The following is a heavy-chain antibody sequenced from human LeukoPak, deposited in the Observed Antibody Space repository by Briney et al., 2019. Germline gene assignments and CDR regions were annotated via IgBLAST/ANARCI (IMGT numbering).Heavy chain of an antibody. CDR2: ISGSGGNT. V-gene: IGHV3-23*01. J-gene: IGHJ6*03. CDR3: AKCGDYYYYMDV. Sequence: PGGSLRLSCAASGFTFSSYAMSWVRQAPGKGLEWVSVISGSGGNTYYADSVKGRFTISRDNSKNTLYLQMNSLRAEDTAVYYCAKCGDYYYYMDVWGKGTTVTISS. CDR1: GFTFSSYA. D-gene: IGHD1-26*01.